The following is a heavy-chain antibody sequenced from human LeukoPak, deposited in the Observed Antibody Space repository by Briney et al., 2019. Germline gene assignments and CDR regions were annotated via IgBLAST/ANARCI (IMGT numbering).Heavy chain of an antibody. D-gene: IGHD4-17*01. CDR1: GGSVSSGSYY. CDR2: IYYSGST. Sequence: PSETLSLTCTVSGGSVSSGSYYWSWIRQPPGKGLEWIGYIYYSGSTNYNPSLKSRVTISVDTSKNQFSLKLSSVTAADTAVYYCARDRGPTYGDYTHAFDIWGQGTMVTVSS. V-gene: IGHV4-61*01. J-gene: IGHJ3*02. CDR3: ARDRGPTYGDYTHAFDI.